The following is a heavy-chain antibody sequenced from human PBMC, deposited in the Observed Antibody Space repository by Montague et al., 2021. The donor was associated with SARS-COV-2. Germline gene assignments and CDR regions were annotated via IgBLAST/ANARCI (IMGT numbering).Heavy chain of an antibody. CDR3: ARGWNYAFDI. CDR2: PYYGSSWNT. J-gene: IGHJ3*02. Sequence: CAISGDSVSGHRRAWNWNRQSPSRRPERLGRPYYGSSWNTDYAVSVKSRITISPDTSKNQFSLHLNSVTPEDTAVYYCARGWNYAFDIWSQGTMVTVSS. CDR1: GDSVSGHRRA. V-gene: IGHV6-1*01. D-gene: IGHD1-7*01.